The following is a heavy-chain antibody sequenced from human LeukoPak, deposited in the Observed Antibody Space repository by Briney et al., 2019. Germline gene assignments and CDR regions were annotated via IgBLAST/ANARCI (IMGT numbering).Heavy chain of an antibody. CDR1: GFTFSSYA. J-gene: IGHJ6*03. V-gene: IGHV3-23*01. CDR3: AKGASITMIVVVIYMDV. Sequence: GGSLRLSCAASGFTFSSYAMSWVRQAPGKGLEWVLAISGSGGSTYYADSVKGRFTISRDNSKNTLYLQMNSLRAEDTAVYYCAKGASITMIVVVIYMDVWGKGTTVTVSS. D-gene: IGHD3-22*01. CDR2: ISGSGGST.